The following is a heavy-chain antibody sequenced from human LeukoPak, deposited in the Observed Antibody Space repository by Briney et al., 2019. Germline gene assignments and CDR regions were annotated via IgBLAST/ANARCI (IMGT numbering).Heavy chain of an antibody. CDR2: IYSSGKT. V-gene: IGHV4-61*02. CDR1: GGPISSGGYY. D-gene: IGHD3-9*01. Sequence: SQTLSLTCTVSGGPISSGGYYWSWIRQPPGKGLEWIGRIYSSGKTNYNPSLKSRVTMSVDTSNNQLSLMMTSVTAADTAVFYCARTPQGDNYFDYWGQGHLVTVSS. CDR3: ARTPQGDNYFDY. J-gene: IGHJ4*02.